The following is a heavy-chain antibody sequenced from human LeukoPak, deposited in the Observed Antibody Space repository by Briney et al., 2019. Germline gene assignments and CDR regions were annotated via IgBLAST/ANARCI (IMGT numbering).Heavy chain of an antibody. CDR2: INPKSGGT. Sequence: ASVKVSCKASGYTFTDYFMNWVRQAPGQGLEWMGWINPKSGGTVYAQKFQGRVTMTRDTSLSTAYMDLSRLRSDDTALYYCARARKTRNIYGDYVFLFDYWGQGTLVTVSS. CDR1: GYTFTDYF. J-gene: IGHJ4*02. V-gene: IGHV1-2*02. D-gene: IGHD4-17*01. CDR3: ARARKTRNIYGDYVFLFDY.